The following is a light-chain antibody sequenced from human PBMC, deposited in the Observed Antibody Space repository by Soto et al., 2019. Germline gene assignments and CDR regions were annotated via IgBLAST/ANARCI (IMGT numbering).Light chain of an antibody. V-gene: IGKV4-1*01. CDR2: WAS. J-gene: IGKJ5*01. Sequence: DIVMTQSPDSLALSLSERGTINCQSRQSVLYSSNNKTYLAWYQQKPGQPPKLLSDWASTRESGVPARVSGSGSWTDFTLTSSSLKAEDVAVYYCQQYYSTPFTVGQGTRLEIK. CDR3: QQYYSTPFT. CDR1: QSVLYSSNNKTY.